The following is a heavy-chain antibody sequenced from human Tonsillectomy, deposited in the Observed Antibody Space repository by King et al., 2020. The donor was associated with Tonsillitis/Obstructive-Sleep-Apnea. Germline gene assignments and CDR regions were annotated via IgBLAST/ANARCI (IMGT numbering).Heavy chain of an antibody. J-gene: IGHJ4*02. Sequence: VQLVESGGGLVQPGRSLRLSCAASGFTFDDYAMHWVRQAPGKGLEWVSGISWNSGSIGYADSVKGRFTISRDNAKNSLYLQMKSLRAEDTALYYCAKSPPSYYDFWSGYSAMNWGQGTLVTVSS. CDR1: GFTFDDYA. CDR3: AKSPPSYYDFWSGYSAMN. CDR2: ISWNSGSI. D-gene: IGHD3-3*01. V-gene: IGHV3-9*01.